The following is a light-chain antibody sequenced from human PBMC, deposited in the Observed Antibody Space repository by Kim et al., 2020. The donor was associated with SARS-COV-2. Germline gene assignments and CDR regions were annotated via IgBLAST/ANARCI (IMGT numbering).Light chain of an antibody. Sequence: ALEKTVRTTYEGDRLRSYYASWYQQKPGQAPVLVIYGKNNRPSGIPDRFSGSSSGNTASLTITGDQAEDEADYYCNSRDSSGNHVVFGGGTQLTVL. J-gene: IGLJ2*01. CDR3: NSRDSSGNHVV. CDR2: GKN. CDR1: RLRSYY. V-gene: IGLV3-19*01.